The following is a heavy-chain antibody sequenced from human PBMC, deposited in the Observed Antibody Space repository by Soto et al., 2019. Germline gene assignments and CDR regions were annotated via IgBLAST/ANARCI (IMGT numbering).Heavy chain of an antibody. D-gene: IGHD2-15*01. CDR3: SPLSVSLSGPYGIHV. Sequence: SETLSLTCTVSGGSISSYYWSWIRQPPGKGLEWIGYIYYSGSTNYNPSLKSRLTISVDTSKNQFSLMLRSVTAADTAVYYCSPLSVSLSGPYGIHVWGQGTTVTVSS. J-gene: IGHJ6*02. CDR2: IYYSGST. V-gene: IGHV4-59*01. CDR1: GGSISSYY.